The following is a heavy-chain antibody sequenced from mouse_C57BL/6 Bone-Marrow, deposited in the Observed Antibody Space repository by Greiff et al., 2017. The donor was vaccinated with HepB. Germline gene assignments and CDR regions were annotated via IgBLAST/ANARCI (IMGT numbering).Heavy chain of an antibody. CDR3: ARGMEFFSE. CDR1: GYTFTSYW. J-gene: IGHJ2*01. Sequence: VQLQESGAELVRPGTSVKLSCKASGYTFTSYWMHWVKQRPGQGLEWIGVIDPSDSYTNYNQKFKGKATLTVDTSSSTAYMQLSSLTSEDSAVYYCARGMEFFSEGGQGTTLTVSS. CDR2: IDPSDSYT. V-gene: IGHV1-59*01. D-gene: IGHD2-3*01.